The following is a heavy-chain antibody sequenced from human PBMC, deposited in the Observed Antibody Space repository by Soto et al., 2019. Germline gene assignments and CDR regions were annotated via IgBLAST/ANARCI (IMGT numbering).Heavy chain of an antibody. Sequence: QAGGSLRLSCAPSGFTFSSYGMHWARQAPGKGLEWVAVIWYDGSNKVYADSVKGRFTISRDNSKNTLYLQMNSLRAEDTAVYYCARDLSGDYGALDTWGQGTMVTVSS. D-gene: IGHD4-17*01. CDR3: ARDLSGDYGALDT. V-gene: IGHV3-33*01. CDR1: GFTFSSYG. J-gene: IGHJ3*02. CDR2: IWYDGSNK.